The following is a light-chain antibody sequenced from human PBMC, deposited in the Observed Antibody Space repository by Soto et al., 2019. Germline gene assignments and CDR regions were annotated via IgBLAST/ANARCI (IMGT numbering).Light chain of an antibody. V-gene: IGKV1-5*03. Sequence: DIPLTQSASTLSASLGDRVTITWGASQTISSWLAWYQQKPGKAPKLLIYKASTLKSGVPSRFSGSGYGTDFTLTISSLQPEDFATYYCQQSYSNNLTFGGGTKVDIK. CDR3: QQSYSNNLT. J-gene: IGKJ4*01. CDR1: QTISSW. CDR2: KAS.